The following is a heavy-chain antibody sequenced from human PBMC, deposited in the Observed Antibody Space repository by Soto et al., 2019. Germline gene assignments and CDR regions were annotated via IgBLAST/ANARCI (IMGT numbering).Heavy chain of an antibody. Sequence: PSETLSLTCAVYGGSFSGHSWTWIRQSPGKGLEWIGDINHSGRVNYSPSLKSRVTISLDTSKNQFSLTLSAVTAADTAMYYCSTRAYDTKCYYRFDPWGQGTLVTVSS. CDR2: INHSGRV. J-gene: IGHJ5*01. CDR3: STRAYDTKCYYRFDP. CDR1: GGSFSGHS. D-gene: IGHD3-22*01. V-gene: IGHV4-34*01.